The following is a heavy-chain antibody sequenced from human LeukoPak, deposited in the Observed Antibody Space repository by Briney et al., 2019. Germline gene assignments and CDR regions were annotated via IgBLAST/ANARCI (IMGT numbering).Heavy chain of an antibody. D-gene: IGHD6-13*01. V-gene: IGHV3-74*01. CDR3: ARIPSSRQLLHFDY. Sequence: GGSLRLSCAASGFSFSVFWMHWVRQVPGKGPVWVSRIKTDGSITDYADSVKGRFTISRDNAKNMLYLQMNSLRAEDTAVYYCARIPSSRQLLHFDYWGQGTLVTVSS. J-gene: IGHJ4*02. CDR1: GFSFSVFW. CDR2: IKTDGSIT.